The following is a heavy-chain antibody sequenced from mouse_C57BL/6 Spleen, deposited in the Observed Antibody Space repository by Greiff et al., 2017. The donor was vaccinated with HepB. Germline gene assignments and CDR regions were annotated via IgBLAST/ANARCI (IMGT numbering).Heavy chain of an antibody. CDR3: AREGNWNYAMDY. CDR2: INPGSGGT. J-gene: IGHJ4*01. V-gene: IGHV1-54*01. D-gene: IGHD2-1*01. CDR1: GYAFTNYL. Sequence: QVQLQQSGAELVRPGPSVKVSCKASGYAFTNYLIEWVKQRPGQGLEWIGVINPGSGGTNYNEKFKGKATLTADKSSSTAYMQLSSLTSEDSAVYFCAREGNWNYAMDYWGQGTSVTVSS.